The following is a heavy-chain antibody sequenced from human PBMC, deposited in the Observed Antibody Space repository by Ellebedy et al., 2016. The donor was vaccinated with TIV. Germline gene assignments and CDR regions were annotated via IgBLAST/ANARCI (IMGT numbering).Heavy chain of an antibody. CDR1: GFNFSPYV. CDR3: VKELYYYDRTAAANEAFDI. J-gene: IGHJ3*02. Sequence: GGSLRLSCSASGFNFSPYVLHWVRQAPGRGPEYVSGISSDGGTTYYADSEKGRFTISRDNSKNRLYLQLSSLRPDDTAVYYCVKELYYYDRTAAANEAFDIWGQGTMVTVSS. CDR2: ISSDGGTT. V-gene: IGHV3-64D*06. D-gene: IGHD3-22*01.